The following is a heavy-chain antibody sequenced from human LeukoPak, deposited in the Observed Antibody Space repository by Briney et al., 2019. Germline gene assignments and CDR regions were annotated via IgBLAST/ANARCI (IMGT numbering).Heavy chain of an antibody. J-gene: IGHJ4*02. CDR3: AKDQIDY. CDR1: GFTFSSYC. V-gene: IGHV3-30*02. CDR2: IRYDGSNK. Sequence: GGCLSLSCAASGFTFSSYCMHWVRRAPGKGLEWVAFIRYDGSNKYYADSVKGRFTISRDNSKNTLYLQMNSLRAEDTAVYYCAKDQIDYWGQGTLVTVSS.